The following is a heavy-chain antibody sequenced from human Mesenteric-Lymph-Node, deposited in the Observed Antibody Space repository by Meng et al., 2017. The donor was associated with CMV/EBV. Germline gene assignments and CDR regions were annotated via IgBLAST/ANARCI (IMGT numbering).Heavy chain of an antibody. J-gene: IGHJ4*02. D-gene: IGHD6-19*01. Sequence: CTASGGTFSSYAISWVRQAPGQGLEWMGGIIPIFGTANYAQKFQGRVTITTDESTSTAYMELSSLRSEDTAVYYCALSGSGWYLFDYWGQGTLVTVSS. V-gene: IGHV1-69*05. CDR1: GGTFSSYA. CDR3: ALSGSGWYLFDY. CDR2: IIPIFGTA.